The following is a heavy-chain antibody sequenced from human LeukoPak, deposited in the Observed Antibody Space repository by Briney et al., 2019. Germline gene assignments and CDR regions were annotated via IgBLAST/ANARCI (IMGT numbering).Heavy chain of an antibody. V-gene: IGHV3-11*01. CDR2: ISSSGSTI. CDR3: ARGDCIGGSCYPAYGMDV. CDR1: GFTFSDYY. J-gene: IGHJ6*02. D-gene: IGHD2-15*01. Sequence: GGSLRLSCAASGFTFSDYYMSWIRQAPGKGLGWVSYISSSGSTIYYADSVKGRFTISRDNAKNSMNLQMNSLRAEDTAVYYCARGDCIGGSCYPAYGMDVWGQGTAVTVSS.